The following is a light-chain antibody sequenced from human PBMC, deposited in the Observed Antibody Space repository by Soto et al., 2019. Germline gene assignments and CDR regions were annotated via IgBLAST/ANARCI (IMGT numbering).Light chain of an antibody. V-gene: IGKV1-9*01. CDR1: QGISSY. CDR2: AAS. CDR3: QQLFDYPIT. Sequence: DIQFTQSPSFLSASVGDRVTITCRASQGISSYLAWYQQSKGKAPKLLIYAASTLESGVPSRFRATVSGTEFSLPLTRLQPEDFETYYCQQLFDYPITFGQGTRLEIK. J-gene: IGKJ5*01.